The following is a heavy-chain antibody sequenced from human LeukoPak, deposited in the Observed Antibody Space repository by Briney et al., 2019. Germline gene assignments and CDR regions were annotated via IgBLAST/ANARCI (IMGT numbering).Heavy chain of an antibody. CDR1: GFTFSSYV. Sequence: GGSLRLSCAASGFTFSSYVMSWVRQAPGKGLEWVSAISGSGGSTYYADSVKGRFTISRDNSKNTLYLQMNSLRAEDTAVYYCASRPFYDSSGYHDYWGQGTLVTVSS. CDR3: ASRPFYDSSGYHDY. D-gene: IGHD3-22*01. J-gene: IGHJ4*02. V-gene: IGHV3-23*01. CDR2: ISGSGGST.